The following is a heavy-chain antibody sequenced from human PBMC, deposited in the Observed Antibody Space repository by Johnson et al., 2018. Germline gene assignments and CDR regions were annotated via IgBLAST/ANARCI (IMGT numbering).Heavy chain of an antibody. CDR2: ITSDGSTT. D-gene: IGHD5-18*01. CDR1: GFTFSSFW. V-gene: IGHV3-74*01. Sequence: EVQLVESGGGLVQPGGSLRLSCAASGFTFSSFWMHWVRPAPGKGLVWVSRITSDGSTTTYADPVKGRFTVSGDNAKNTLYLQMNSLRAEEAAVYYCERAAKYSYGLVWGKGTTVTVSS. CDR3: ERAAKYSYGLV. J-gene: IGHJ6*04.